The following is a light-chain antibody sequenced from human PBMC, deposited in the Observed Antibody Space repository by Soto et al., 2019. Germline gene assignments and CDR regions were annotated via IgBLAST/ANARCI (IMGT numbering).Light chain of an antibody. Sequence: EIVMTQSPATLSVSPGERATLSCRASQSISSNLAWSHRKPGQAPRLLIYGASTRASGIPARFSGSGSETEFALAISSLQSEDFAVYYCQPYNDWRPLMCPFGQGTKLDI. V-gene: IGKV3-15*01. CDR1: QSISSN. CDR3: QPYNDWRPLMCP. CDR2: GAS. J-gene: IGKJ2*02.